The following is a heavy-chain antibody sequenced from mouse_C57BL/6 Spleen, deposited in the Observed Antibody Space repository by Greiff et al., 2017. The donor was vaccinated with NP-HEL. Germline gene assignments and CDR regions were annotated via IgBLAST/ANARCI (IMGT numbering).Heavy chain of an antibody. V-gene: IGHV5-4*01. J-gene: IGHJ2*01. CDR3: ARDDYDGGDY. CDR2: ISDGGSYT. CDR1: GFTFSSYA. D-gene: IGHD2-4*01. Sequence: DVMLVESGGGLVKPGGFLKLSCAASGFTFSSYAMSWVRQTPEKRLEWVATISDGGSYTYYPDNVKGRFTISRDNAKNNLYLQMSHLKSEDTAMYYCARDDYDGGDYWGQGTTLTVSS.